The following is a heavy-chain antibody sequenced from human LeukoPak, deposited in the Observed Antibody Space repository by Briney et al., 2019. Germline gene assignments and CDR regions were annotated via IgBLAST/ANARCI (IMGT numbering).Heavy chain of an antibody. D-gene: IGHD4-17*01. CDR2: ISNDRTNK. J-gene: IGHJ4*02. CDR1: GFTFSSYT. CDR3: ARDTDGDYEVY. Sequence: GRSLRLSCAASGFTFSSYTMEWVRQAQGKGREWVGVISNDRTNKYYADSVKRRFTISTDNSKNTLYLQMNSLRLEDTAAYYCARDTDGDYEVYWGQGTLVTVSS. V-gene: IGHV3-30-3*01.